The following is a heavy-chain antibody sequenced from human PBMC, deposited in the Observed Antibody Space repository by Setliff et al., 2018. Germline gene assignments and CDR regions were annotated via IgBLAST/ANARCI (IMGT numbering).Heavy chain of an antibody. J-gene: IGHJ4*02. CDR1: GGSISTTNYF. D-gene: IGHD2-2*01. CDR2: LYYTGAT. CDR3: RLANCSKNCEEALDY. V-gene: IGHV4-39*01. Sequence: ETLSLTCTVSGGSISTTNYFWGWIRQPPGGGLEWIGILYYTGATYYNPSLKSRVTISLDKSGNQFSLKLNSVTAADTAVYYFRLANCSKNCEEALDYWSQGTLVTVSS.